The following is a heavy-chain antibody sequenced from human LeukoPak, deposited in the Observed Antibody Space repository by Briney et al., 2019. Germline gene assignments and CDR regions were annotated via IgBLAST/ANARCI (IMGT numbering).Heavy chain of an antibody. Sequence: PGGSLRLSCAACGFIFILYSMICMRQAPGKGLEGVSIIYSGTNTYSADSVKGRFTISRDNSKNTLHLQMNSLRVENTALYYCALDTVYYGSGRHGYFDHWGQGTLVTVSS. CDR1: GFIFILYS. CDR2: IYSGTNT. D-gene: IGHD3-10*01. J-gene: IGHJ1*01. CDR3: ALDTVYYGSGRHGYFDH. V-gene: IGHV3-66*01.